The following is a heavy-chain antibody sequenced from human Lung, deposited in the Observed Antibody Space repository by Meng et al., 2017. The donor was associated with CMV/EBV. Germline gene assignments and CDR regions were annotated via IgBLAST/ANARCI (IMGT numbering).Heavy chain of an antibody. Sequence: SETLSLXXTVPGGSTSSYHWSWIRQPPGKGLEWIGYFYYSGGTNYNPSLKSRVTISVDTSKNQFSLKLSSVTVADTAVYYCARFTIFGVVMDGIDVWGQGTXVTVSS. CDR2: FYYSGGT. V-gene: IGHV4-59*01. D-gene: IGHD3-3*01. J-gene: IGHJ6*02. CDR3: ARFTIFGVVMDGIDV. CDR1: GGSTSSYH.